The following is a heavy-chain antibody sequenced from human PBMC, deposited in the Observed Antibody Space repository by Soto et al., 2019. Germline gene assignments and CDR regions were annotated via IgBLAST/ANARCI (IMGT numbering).Heavy chain of an antibody. J-gene: IGHJ6*01. CDR3: AREAGSGSSFSSFYYGMDV. CDR1: GGTFSSYA. CDR2: IIPIFGTA. Sequence: SVKGSCKASGGTFSSYAISWVRQAPGQGLEWMGGIIPIFGTANYAQKFQGRVTITADKSTGTAYMELSSLRSEETAVYYCAREAGSGSSFSSFYYGMDVWGEGTTVTVSA. V-gene: IGHV1-69*06. D-gene: IGHD1-26*01.